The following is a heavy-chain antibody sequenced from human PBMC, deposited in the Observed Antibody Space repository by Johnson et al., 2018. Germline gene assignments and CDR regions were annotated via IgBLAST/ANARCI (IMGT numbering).Heavy chain of an antibody. D-gene: IGHD1-14*01. CDR2: ISGSGGRT. V-gene: IGHV3-23*04. J-gene: IGHJ1*01. CDR3: AKDFMTTAAEYFQH. Sequence: VKLVQSGGGLVQPGGSLRLSCAASGFTFSNDAMSWVRQAPGKGLEWVSAISGSGGRTYYADSVKGRVTISRDNSKNTLYQQMNSLRAEDTAGYYCAKDFMTTAAEYFQHWGQGTLVTVYS. CDR1: GFTFSNDA.